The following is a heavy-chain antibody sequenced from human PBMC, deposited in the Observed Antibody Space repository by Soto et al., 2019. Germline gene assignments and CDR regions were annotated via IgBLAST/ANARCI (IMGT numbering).Heavy chain of an antibody. D-gene: IGHD1-1*01. CDR3: ARGLGTADH. V-gene: IGHV1-69*02. CDR1: GGTFSSYT. CDR2: IIPILGIA. J-gene: IGHJ4*02. Sequence: QVQLVQSGAEVKKPGSSVKVSCKASGGTFSSYTISWVRQAPGQGLEWMGRIIPILGIANYAQKFQGRVTSTADKTTSTADMELSSLRSAETAGYSCARGLGTADHSGQGTLVTVSS.